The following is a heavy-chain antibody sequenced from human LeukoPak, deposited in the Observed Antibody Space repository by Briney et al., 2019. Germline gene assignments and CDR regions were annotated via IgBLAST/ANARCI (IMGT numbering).Heavy chain of an antibody. CDR3: AKDLTTVTSQGDY. D-gene: IGHD4-17*01. CDR2: ISYDGSNK. Sequence: GGSLRLSCAASGFTFSIYAMHWVRQAPGKGLEWVAVISYDGSNKYYADSVKGRFTISRDNSKNTLSLQMNSLRPEDTAIYYCAKDLTTVTSQGDYWGQGTVVTVSS. V-gene: IGHV3-30*04. J-gene: IGHJ4*02. CDR1: GFTFSIYA.